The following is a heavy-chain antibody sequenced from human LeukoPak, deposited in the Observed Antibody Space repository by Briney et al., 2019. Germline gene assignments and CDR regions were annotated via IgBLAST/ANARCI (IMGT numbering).Heavy chain of an antibody. CDR1: GFTFSNFL. CDR2: ISGSGGDT. D-gene: IGHD2-2*01. V-gene: IGHV3-23*01. J-gene: IGHJ4*02. CDR3: ARGLRHCDRTSCFQPFDC. Sequence: GGSLRLSCAASGFTFSNFLMTWVRQAPGKGPEWVSAISGSGGDTYYADSVKGRFTISRDNSKNTLYLQMNSLRAGDTAVYYCARGLRHCDRTSCFQPFDCWGQGTLVTVSS.